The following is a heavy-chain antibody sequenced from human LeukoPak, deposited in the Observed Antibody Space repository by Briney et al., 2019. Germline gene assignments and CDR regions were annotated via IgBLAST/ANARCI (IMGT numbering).Heavy chain of an antibody. D-gene: IGHD2-2*01. CDR2: IKSKTDGGTT. CDR3: TADMPESSRAADY. J-gene: IGHJ4*02. V-gene: IGHV3-15*01. CDR1: GFTFSDAW. Sequence: PGGSLRLSCAASGFTFSDAWMSWVRQVPGMGLEWVGRIKSKTDGGTTDYAAPVKGRFTISRDDSKNRLYLQINSLKTEGTAVYYCTADMPESSRAADYWGQGTLVTVSS.